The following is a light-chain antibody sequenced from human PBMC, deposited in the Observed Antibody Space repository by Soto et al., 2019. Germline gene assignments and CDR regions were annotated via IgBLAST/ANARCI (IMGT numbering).Light chain of an antibody. CDR2: GAS. Sequence: IQMTQSPSSLSSSGGDRATISCRASQGLGNDLGWYQQKPGKPPKLLISGASNLPSGVPPRFSGSGSGTDFTLAISSLQPEDSATYYCLQDINYPWTFGQGTKVDIK. CDR3: LQDINYPWT. J-gene: IGKJ1*01. CDR1: QGLGND. V-gene: IGKV1-6*01.